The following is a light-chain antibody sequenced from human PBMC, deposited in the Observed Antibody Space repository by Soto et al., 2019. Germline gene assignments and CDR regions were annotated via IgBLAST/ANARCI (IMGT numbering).Light chain of an antibody. V-gene: IGKV1-5*03. CDR1: QSISNW. Sequence: DIQMTQSPSTLSASVGDRVTITCRASQSISNWLAWYQQKPGKAPKLLIYKASSLESGVPSRFSGSGSGTEFTLTISSLQPDDFATEYGQQYNSYPWTFGQGTKVEIK. CDR3: QQYNSYPWT. J-gene: IGKJ1*01. CDR2: KAS.